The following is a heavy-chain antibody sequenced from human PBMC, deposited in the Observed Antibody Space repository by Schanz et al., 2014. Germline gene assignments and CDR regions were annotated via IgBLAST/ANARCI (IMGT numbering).Heavy chain of an antibody. V-gene: IGHV3-15*01. CDR2: IKSKSDGGTT. CDR1: GFTFSIYA. J-gene: IGHJ6*02. D-gene: IGHD2-15*01. Sequence: VRLVESGGGVVQPGRSLRLSCAASGFTFSIYAMHWVRQAPGKGLEWVGRIKSKSDGGTTDYAAPVKDRFTISRDDSKNTLYLQMNSLKTEDTAVYHCTASWVVEGAPSATLYDMDVWGQGTTVTVSS. CDR3: TASWVVEGAPSATLYDMDV.